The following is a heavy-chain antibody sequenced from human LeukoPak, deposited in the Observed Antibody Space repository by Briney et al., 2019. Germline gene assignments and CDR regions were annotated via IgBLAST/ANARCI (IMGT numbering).Heavy chain of an antibody. CDR1: GGSISSGSYY. V-gene: IGHV4-61*02. CDR2: IYTSGST. Sequence: PSQTLSLTCTVSGGSISSGSYYWSWIRQPAGKGLEWIGRIYTSGSTNYNPSLKSRVTISVDTSKNQFSLKLSSVTAADTAVYYCARDGGYGSGSYLWGQGTLVTVSS. CDR3: ARDGGYGSGSYL. J-gene: IGHJ4*02. D-gene: IGHD3-10*01.